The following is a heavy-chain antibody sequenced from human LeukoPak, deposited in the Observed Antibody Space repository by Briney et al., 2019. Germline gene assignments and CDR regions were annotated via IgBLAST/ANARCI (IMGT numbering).Heavy chain of an antibody. CDR3: VKEASKTFGIYTADY. CDR2: IPASGPKT. J-gene: IGHJ4*02. Sequence: GGSLRLSCAASGFTFSSSAMGWVRRAPQKGLEWVSAIPASGPKTYYTGSVRGRFTTSRDNSKNTVYLQMQSLRAEDTAVYYCVKEASKTFGIYTADYWGQGTLVTVSS. CDR1: GFTFSSSA. D-gene: IGHD3-16*01. V-gene: IGHV3-23*01.